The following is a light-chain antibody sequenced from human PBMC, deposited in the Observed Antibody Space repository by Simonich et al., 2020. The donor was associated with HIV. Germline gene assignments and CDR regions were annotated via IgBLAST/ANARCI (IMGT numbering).Light chain of an antibody. CDR1: QGISNS. CDR2: AAS. CDR3: QQYYSTWT. J-gene: IGKJ1*01. Sequence: DIQMTQSPSSLSASVGDRVTITCRASQGISNSLAWYQQKPGKAPKLLLYAASILESGVPSRFSGSGSGTDYTLTISSLQPEDFATYYCQQYYSTWTFGQGTKVEIK. V-gene: IGKV1-NL1*01.